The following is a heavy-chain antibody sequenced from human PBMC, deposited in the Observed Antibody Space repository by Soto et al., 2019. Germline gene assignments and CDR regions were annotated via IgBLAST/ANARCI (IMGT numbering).Heavy chain of an antibody. Sequence: QVQLVESGGGLVQPGGSLRLSCAASGFTFSDYYMSWIRQAPGKGLEWVSYISSSGSTIYYADSVKGRFTISRDNAKNSLYLQMTSLRAADTAVYYSATRCSSSGGSVYWGQGTLVTVSS. D-gene: IGHD2-15*01. CDR3: ATRCSSSGGSVY. V-gene: IGHV3-11*01. CDR2: ISSSGSTI. J-gene: IGHJ4*02. CDR1: GFTFSDYY.